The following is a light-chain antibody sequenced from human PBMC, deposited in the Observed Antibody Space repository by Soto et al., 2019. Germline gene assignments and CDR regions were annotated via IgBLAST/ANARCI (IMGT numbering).Light chain of an antibody. J-gene: IGKJ4*01. CDR2: WTS. V-gene: IGKV4-1*01. CDR1: QSILDAPNKHNS. CDR3: QHYNTVPIT. Sequence: DIVMTQSPYSLAVSLGERATINCKSSQSILDAPNKHNSLAGYQQKPGHPPKRLIYWTSTRAFGLPDRISGSGSGTDFTHSISSLQAGDVAVYYCQHYNTVPITCGGGTKVDSK.